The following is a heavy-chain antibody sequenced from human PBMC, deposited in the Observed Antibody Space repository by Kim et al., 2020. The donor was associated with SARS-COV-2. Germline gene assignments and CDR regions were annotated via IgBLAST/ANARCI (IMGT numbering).Heavy chain of an antibody. CDR2: INPSGGST. CDR3: ARDRKGGYSSGWSVPHYYYYGMDV. V-gene: IGHV1-46*01. Sequence: ASVKVSCKASGYTFTSYYMHWVRQAPGQGLEWMGIINPSGGSTSYAQKFQGRVTMTRDTSTSTVYMELSSLRSEDTAVYYCARDRKGGYSSGWSVPHYYYYGMDVWGQGTTVTVSS. J-gene: IGHJ6*02. D-gene: IGHD6-19*01. CDR1: GYTFTSYY.